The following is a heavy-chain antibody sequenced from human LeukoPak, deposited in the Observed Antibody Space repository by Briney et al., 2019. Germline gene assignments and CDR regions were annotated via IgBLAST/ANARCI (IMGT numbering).Heavy chain of an antibody. J-gene: IGHJ4*02. CDR3: ARFLWQQLIFDY. CDR2: IYHSGST. V-gene: IGHV4-30-2*01. CDR1: GGSISSGGYY. D-gene: IGHD6-13*01. Sequence: SQTLSLTCTVSGGSISSGGYYWGWIRQPPGKGLEWIGYIYHSGSTYYNPSLKSRVTISVDRSKNQFSLKLSSVTAADTAVYYCARFLWQQLIFDYWGQGTLVTVSS.